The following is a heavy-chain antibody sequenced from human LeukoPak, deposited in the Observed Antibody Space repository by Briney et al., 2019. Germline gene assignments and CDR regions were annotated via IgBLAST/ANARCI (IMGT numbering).Heavy chain of an antibody. J-gene: IGHJ5*02. V-gene: IGHV4-30-2*01. CDR1: GGSISSGGYS. Sequence: SETLSLTCTVSGGSISSGGYSWSWIRQPPGKGLEWIGYIYHSGSTYYNPSLKSRVTISVDRSKNQFSLKLSSVTAADTAVYYCARAPDDDYGDYGWFDPWGQGTLVTVSS. D-gene: IGHD4-17*01. CDR3: ARAPDDDYGDYGWFDP. CDR2: IYHSGST.